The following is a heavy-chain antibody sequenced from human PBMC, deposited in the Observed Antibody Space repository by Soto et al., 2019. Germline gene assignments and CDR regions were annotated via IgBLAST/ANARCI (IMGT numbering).Heavy chain of an antibody. J-gene: IGHJ4*02. CDR3: AGEVTYYYGSGSHPPTG. Sequence: GASVKVSCKASEYTFTSYYMHWVRQAPGQGLEWMGIINPSGGSTSYAQKFQGRVTITADESTSTAYMELSSLRSEDTAVYYCAGEVTYYYGSGSHPPTGWGQGTLVTVSS. D-gene: IGHD3-10*01. V-gene: IGHV1-46*01. CDR2: INPSGGST. CDR1: EYTFTSYY.